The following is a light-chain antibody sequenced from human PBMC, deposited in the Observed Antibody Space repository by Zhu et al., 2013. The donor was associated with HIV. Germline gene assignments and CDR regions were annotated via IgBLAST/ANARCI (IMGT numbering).Light chain of an antibody. CDR3: QQNYNTPYT. CDR2: AAS. J-gene: IGKJ2*01. Sequence: DIQMTQSPPSLSASVGDRVTITCRASLSISNNLNWYQHKPGNAPKVLIYAASSLESGVPSRFSASGSGTDFTLTITSLQPEDFATYYCQQNYNTPYTFGQGTKLEIK. V-gene: IGKV1-39*01. CDR1: LSISNN.